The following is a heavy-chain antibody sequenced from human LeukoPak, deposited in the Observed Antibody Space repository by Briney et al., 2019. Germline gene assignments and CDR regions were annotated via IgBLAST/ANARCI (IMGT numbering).Heavy chain of an antibody. CDR3: ARVFDSFSRWLQSAQNDNFDY. V-gene: IGHV3-21*01. J-gene: IGHJ4*02. CDR1: GFTFSGYS. D-gene: IGHD5-24*01. Sequence: GGSLRLSCAASGFTFSGYSMNWVRQAPGKGLEWVSSISSSSSYIYYADSVKGRFTISRDNAKNSLYLQMNSLRAEDTAVYYCARVFDSFSRWLQSAQNDNFDYWGQGTLVTVSS. CDR2: ISSSSSYI.